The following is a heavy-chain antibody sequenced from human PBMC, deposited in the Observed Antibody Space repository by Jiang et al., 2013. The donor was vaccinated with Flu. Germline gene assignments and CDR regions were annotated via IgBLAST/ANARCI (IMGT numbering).Heavy chain of an antibody. V-gene: IGHV1-69*06. J-gene: IGHJ4*02. CDR3: ASGYSGYDYLFDY. D-gene: IGHD5-12*01. Sequence: IPIFGTANYAQKFQGRVTITADKSTSTAYMELSSLRSEDTAVYYCASGYSGYDYLFDYWGQGTLVTVSS. CDR2: IPIFGTA.